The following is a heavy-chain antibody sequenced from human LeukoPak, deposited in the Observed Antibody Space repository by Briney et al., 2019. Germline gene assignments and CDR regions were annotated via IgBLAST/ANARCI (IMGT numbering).Heavy chain of an antibody. CDR2: IIPILGIA. Sequence: ASVKVSCKASGGTLSSYAISWVRQAPGQGLEWMGRIIPILGIANYAQKFQGRVTITADKSTSTAYMELSSLRSEDTAVYYCARAYSRYCSGGSCYSGLSAGDYFDYWGQGTLVTVSS. CDR3: ARAYSRYCSGGSCYSGLSAGDYFDY. V-gene: IGHV1-69*04. J-gene: IGHJ4*02. D-gene: IGHD2-15*01. CDR1: GGTLSSYA.